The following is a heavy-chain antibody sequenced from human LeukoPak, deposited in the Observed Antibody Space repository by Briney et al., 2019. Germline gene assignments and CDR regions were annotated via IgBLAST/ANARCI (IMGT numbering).Heavy chain of an antibody. CDR3: AKWGPYDILTGRIN. D-gene: IGHD3-9*01. Sequence: GGSLRLSCVASGFTVDTYWMSWVRQAPGKGLDWVAHIKEDGTRKYYVDSVRGRFTISRDNAKNSLFLQMNSLRVEDTAVYYCAKWGPYDILTGRINWGQGTLVTVSS. CDR1: GFTVDTYW. CDR2: IKEDGTRK. V-gene: IGHV3-7*03. J-gene: IGHJ4*02.